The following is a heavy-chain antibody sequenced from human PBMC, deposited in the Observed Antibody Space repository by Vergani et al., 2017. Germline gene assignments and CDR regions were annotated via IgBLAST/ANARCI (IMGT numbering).Heavy chain of an antibody. CDR2: ISSSSRYI. V-gene: IGHV3-21*01. D-gene: IGHD6-13*01. CDR1: GFTFSSYS. Sequence: EVQLVESGGGLVKPGGSLRLSCAASGFTFSSYSMNWVRPAPGKGLEWVSSISSSSRYIYYADSVKGRFSITRDNAKNSLYLQMNSLRAEDTAVYYCARDLSSSWYYYYYYMDVWGKGTTVTVSS. J-gene: IGHJ6*03. CDR3: ARDLSSSWYYYYYYMDV.